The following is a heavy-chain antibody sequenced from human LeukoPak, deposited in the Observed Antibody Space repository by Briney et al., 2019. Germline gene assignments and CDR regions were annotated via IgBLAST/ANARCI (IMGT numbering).Heavy chain of an antibody. Sequence: GGSLRLSCAVSGFTFSNYWMSWVRQAPGKGLEWVGRIKSKTDGGTTDYAAPVKGRFTISRDDSKNTLYLQMNSLKTEDTAVYYCTTDEESGSLYFDYWGQGTQVTVSS. CDR3: TTDEESGSLYFDY. CDR2: IKSKTDGGTT. CDR1: GFTFSNYW. V-gene: IGHV3-15*01. D-gene: IGHD1-26*01. J-gene: IGHJ4*02.